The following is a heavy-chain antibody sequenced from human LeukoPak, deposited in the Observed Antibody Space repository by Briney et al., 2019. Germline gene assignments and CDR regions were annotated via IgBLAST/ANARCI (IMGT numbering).Heavy chain of an antibody. D-gene: IGHD1-26*01. J-gene: IGHJ3*02. CDR3: AKDHGWELLNAFDI. Sequence: PGGSLRLSCAASGFTFSSYVMSWVRQAPGKGLEWVAAISGSGGSTYYADSVKGRFTISRDNSKNTLYLQMNSLRAEDTAVYYCAKDHGWELLNAFDIWGQGTMVTVSS. V-gene: IGHV3-23*01. CDR1: GFTFSSYV. CDR2: ISGSGGST.